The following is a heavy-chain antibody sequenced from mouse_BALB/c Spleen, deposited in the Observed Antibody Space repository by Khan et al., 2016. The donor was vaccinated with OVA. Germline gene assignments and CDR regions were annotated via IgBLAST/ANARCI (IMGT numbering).Heavy chain of an antibody. D-gene: IGHD2-1*01. CDR2: ISYSGST. CDR1: GYSITSDYA. CDR3: ARRAYYGNWYFDV. J-gene: IGHJ1*01. Sequence: EVQLQESGPGLVKPSQSLSLTCTVTGYSITSDYAWNWIRQFPGNKLEWMGYISYSGSTNYNPSLKSRISITRDTSRNQFFLQLNSVTTEDTATYYCARRAYYGNWYFDVRGAGTTVTVSS. V-gene: IGHV3-2*02.